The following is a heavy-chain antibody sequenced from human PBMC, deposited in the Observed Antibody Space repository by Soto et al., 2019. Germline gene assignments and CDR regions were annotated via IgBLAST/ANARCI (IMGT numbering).Heavy chain of an antibody. CDR2: IDPSDSYT. CDR1: GYSFTSYW. CDR3: ARRSSGYYWIDD. D-gene: IGHD3-22*01. V-gene: IGHV5-10-1*01. Sequence: GESLKISCKGSGYSFTSYWISWVRQMPGKGLEWMGRIDPSDSYTNYSPSFQGHVTISADKSINTAYLHWSSLKASDTAIYYCARRSSGYYWIDDWGQGSLVIVSS. J-gene: IGHJ4*02.